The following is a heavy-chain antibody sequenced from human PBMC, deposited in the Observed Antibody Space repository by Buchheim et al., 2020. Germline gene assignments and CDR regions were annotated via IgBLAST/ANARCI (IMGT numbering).Heavy chain of an antibody. D-gene: IGHD2-15*01. CDR1: GGTFSSYA. CDR2: IIPIFGTA. V-gene: IGHV1-69*01. CDR3: ARKGYCSGGSCSRVYYFDY. J-gene: IGHJ4*02. Sequence: QVQLVQSGAEVKKPGSSVKVSCKASGGTFSSYAISWVRQAPGQGLEWMGGIIPIFGTANYAQKFQGRVTITADESTSTAYMELSGLRSEDTAVYYCARKGYCSGGSCSRVYYFDYWGQGTL.